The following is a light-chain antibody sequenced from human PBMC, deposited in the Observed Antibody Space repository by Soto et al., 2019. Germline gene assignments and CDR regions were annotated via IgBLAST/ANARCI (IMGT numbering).Light chain of an antibody. CDR2: GAS. Sequence: EIVLTQSPGTLSFSPGERATLSCRASQSVSSNLAWYQQKPGQAPRLLIYGASSRATGIPVRFSGSGSETDFTLTITRLEPEDFAVYYCQQYSSSRTFGQGTKVDIK. CDR1: QSVSSN. V-gene: IGKV3-20*01. CDR3: QQYSSSRT. J-gene: IGKJ1*01.